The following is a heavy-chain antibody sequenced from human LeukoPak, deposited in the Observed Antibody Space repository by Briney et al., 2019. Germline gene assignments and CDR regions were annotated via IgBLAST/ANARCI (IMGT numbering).Heavy chain of an antibody. CDR3: ARDCSGGSCYSPGGLYCYYGMDV. Sequence: PSETLSLTCAVSGGSISSSNWWSWVRQPPGKGLEWIGEIYHSGSTNYNPSLKSRVTISVDKSKNQFSLKLSSVTAADTAVYYCARDCSGGSCYSPGGLYCYYGMDVWGQGTTVTVSS. V-gene: IGHV4-4*02. CDR1: GGSISSSNW. CDR2: IYHSGST. D-gene: IGHD2-15*01. J-gene: IGHJ6*02.